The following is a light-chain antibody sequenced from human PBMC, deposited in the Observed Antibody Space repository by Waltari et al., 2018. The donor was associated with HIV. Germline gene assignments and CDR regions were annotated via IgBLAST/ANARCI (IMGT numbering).Light chain of an antibody. J-gene: IGKJ4*01. CDR2: WAS. Sequence: DIVMTQSPDSLAVSLGERATINCKSSQSVLYSSNSKNFLAWYQQKPRQPPKLLIYWASNRESGVPERFSGSGSGTDFTLTISSLQAEDVAVYYCQQYYSTPLTFGGGTKVEIK. V-gene: IGKV4-1*01. CDR1: QSVLYSSNSKNF. CDR3: QQYYSTPLT.